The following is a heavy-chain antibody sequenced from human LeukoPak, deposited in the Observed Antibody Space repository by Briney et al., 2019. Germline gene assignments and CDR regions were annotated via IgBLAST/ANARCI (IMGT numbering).Heavy chain of an antibody. Sequence: GASVKVSCKASGYTFTSYDIDWVRQAPGQGLEWMGWMNPNRANTGYAQKFQGRVTMTRNTSISTAYMELSSLTSEDTAIYYCARAGVNYAHYYYMDVWGKGTTVTVS. CDR2: MNPNRANT. J-gene: IGHJ6*03. CDR3: ARAGVNYAHYYYMDV. V-gene: IGHV1-8*01. D-gene: IGHD1-7*01. CDR1: GYTFTSYD.